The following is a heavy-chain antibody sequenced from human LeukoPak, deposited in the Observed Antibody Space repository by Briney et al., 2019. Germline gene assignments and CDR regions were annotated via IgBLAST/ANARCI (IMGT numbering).Heavy chain of an antibody. CDR3: ARDYIYASDM. CDR2: VSGDSVAM. V-gene: IGHV3-48*04. CDR1: GFRFRDYS. J-gene: IGHJ3*02. D-gene: IGHD2/OR15-2a*01. Sequence: GGSLRLSCAASGFRFRDYSMNWVRQAPGKGLEWISYVSGDSVAMYYADSVKGRFTIFRDNAKNSLFLQMNTLRVEDTAVYYCARDYIYASDMWGQGTMVTVSS.